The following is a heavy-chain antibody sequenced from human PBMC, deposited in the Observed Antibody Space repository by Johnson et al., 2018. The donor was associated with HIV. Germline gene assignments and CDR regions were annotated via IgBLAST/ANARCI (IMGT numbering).Heavy chain of an antibody. D-gene: IGHD4-17*01. Sequence: VQLVESGGVVVQPGRSLRLSCAASGFTFDDHGMSWVRQVPGKGLEWVSGINSDGSSTSSADSVKGRFTISRDNAKNTLYLQMNSLRAEDTAVYYCARAPPYGDYGDTFDIWGQGTMVSVSS. CDR3: ARAPPYGDYGDTFDI. J-gene: IGHJ3*02. CDR2: INSDGSST. CDR1: GFTFDDHG. V-gene: IGHV3-20*04.